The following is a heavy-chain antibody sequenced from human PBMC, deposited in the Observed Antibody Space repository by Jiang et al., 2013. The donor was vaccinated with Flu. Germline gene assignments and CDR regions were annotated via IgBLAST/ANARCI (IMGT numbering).Heavy chain of an antibody. CDR1: GGTFSSYA. CDR2: IIPIFGTA. D-gene: IGHD2-2*03. V-gene: IGHV1-69*01. Sequence: QLVESGAEVKKPGSSVKVSCKASGGTFSSYAISWVRQAPGQGLEWMGGIIPIFGTANYAQKFQGRVTITADESTSTAYMELSSLRSEDTAVYYCARLDIVVVPAAMSYYGMDVWGQGTTVTVSS. CDR3: ARLDIVVVPAAMSYYGMDV. J-gene: IGHJ6*02.